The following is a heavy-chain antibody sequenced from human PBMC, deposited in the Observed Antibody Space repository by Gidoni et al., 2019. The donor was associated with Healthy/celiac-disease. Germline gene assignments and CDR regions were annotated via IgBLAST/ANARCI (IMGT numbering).Heavy chain of an antibody. Sequence: VQLQESGPGLVKPSQTLSLTCTFSGGSLSSGGYYWSWIRQHPGKGLEWIGYIYYSGSTYYNPSLKSRVTISVDTSKNQFSLKLSSVTAADTAVYYCARDSYGSGYFDYWGQGTLVTVSS. V-gene: IGHV4-31*03. CDR2: IYYSGST. CDR1: GGSLSSGGYY. CDR3: ARDSYGSGYFDY. J-gene: IGHJ4*02. D-gene: IGHD3-10*01.